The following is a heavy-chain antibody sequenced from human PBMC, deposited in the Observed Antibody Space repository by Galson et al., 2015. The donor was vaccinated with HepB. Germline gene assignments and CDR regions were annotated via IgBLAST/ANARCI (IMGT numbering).Heavy chain of an antibody. CDR1: GGSISSRGYY. V-gene: IGHV4-31*03. CDR2: IYYSGGT. Sequence: TLSLTCTVSGGSISSRGYYWSWIRQHPVKGLEWIGYIYYSGGTYYSPSLKSRIAISVDTSKNQFSLKLNSVTAADTAIYYCARVTMSYGDYVFDHWGQGTSVAVSS. J-gene: IGHJ5*02. D-gene: IGHD4-17*01. CDR3: ARVTMSYGDYVFDH.